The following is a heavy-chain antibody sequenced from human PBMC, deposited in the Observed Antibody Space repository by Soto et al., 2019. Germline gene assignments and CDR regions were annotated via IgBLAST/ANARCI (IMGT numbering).Heavy chain of an antibody. CDR3: AHSERRYDFWSDKYGMDV. J-gene: IGHJ6*02. D-gene: IGHD3-3*01. V-gene: IGHV2-5*01. CDR2: IYWNDDK. Sequence: QITLKESGPTLVKPTQTLTLTCTFSGFSLSTSGVGVGWIRQPPGKALEWLALIYWNDDKRYSPSLKSRLTTTKDTSKNPVVLTMTNMDPVDTATNYCAHSERRYDFWSDKYGMDVWGQGTTVTVSS. CDR1: GFSLSTSGVG.